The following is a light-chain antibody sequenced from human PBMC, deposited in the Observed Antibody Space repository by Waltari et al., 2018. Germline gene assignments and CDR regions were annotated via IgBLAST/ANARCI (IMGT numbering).Light chain of an antibody. Sequence: QSVLTQSPSASGTPGQRVTFSCSGSSSNIGSNTVNWYQHLPGTAPKLLIYGNNQRPSGVPDRFSGSKSGTSASLAISGLQSEDEADYYCAAWDDSLNGVVFGGGTKLTVL. CDR2: GNN. CDR3: AAWDDSLNGVV. V-gene: IGLV1-44*01. J-gene: IGLJ2*01. CDR1: SSNIGSNT.